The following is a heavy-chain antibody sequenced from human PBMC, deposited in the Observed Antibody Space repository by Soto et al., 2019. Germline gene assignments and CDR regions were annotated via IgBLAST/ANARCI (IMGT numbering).Heavy chain of an antibody. V-gene: IGHV4-39*01. CDR1: GGSISSSSYY. Sequence: SETLSLTCTVSGGSISSSSYYCGWIRQPPGKGLEWIGIIYYSGSTYYNPSLKSRVTISVDTSKNQFSLELSSVTAADTAVYYWARQYLQHFALDIWGQGTMVTVSS. CDR3: ARQYLQHFALDI. J-gene: IGHJ3*02. CDR2: IYYSGST.